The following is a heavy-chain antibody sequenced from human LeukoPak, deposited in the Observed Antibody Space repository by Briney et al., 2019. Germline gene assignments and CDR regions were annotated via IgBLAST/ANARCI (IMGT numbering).Heavy chain of an antibody. J-gene: IGHJ5*02. D-gene: IGHD2-2*02. CDR2: IYSGGST. CDR3: ARSQPAAISWFDP. Sequence: PGGSLRLSCAASGFTVSTNYMSWVRQAPGKGLEWVSVIYSGGSTYYADSVEGRFTISRDNSKNTLYLQMDSLSADDTAVYFCARSQPAAISWFDPWGQGTLVAVSS. CDR1: GFTVSTNY. V-gene: IGHV3-53*01.